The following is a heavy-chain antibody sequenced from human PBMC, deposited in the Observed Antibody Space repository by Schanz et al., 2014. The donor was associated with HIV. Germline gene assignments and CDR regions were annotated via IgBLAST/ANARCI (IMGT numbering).Heavy chain of an antibody. Sequence: EVQLVESGGGLVQPGGSLRLSCAASGFTFSNAWVSWVRQAPGKGLEWVGRIKSKTDGGTTDYAAPVKGRFTISRDDSKNTLYLQMNSLRVEDTAVYHCVRDQSLWGSGYTYFDHWGQGTQVTVSS. V-gene: IGHV3-15*05. D-gene: IGHD5-12*01. J-gene: IGHJ4*02. CDR1: GFTFSNAW. CDR3: VRDQSLWGSGYTYFDH. CDR2: IKSKTDGGTT.